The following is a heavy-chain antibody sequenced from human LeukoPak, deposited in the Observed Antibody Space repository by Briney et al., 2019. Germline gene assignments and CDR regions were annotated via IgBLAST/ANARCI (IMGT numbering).Heavy chain of an antibody. CDR2: INWDGGEI. D-gene: IGHD6-13*01. J-gene: IGHJ6*02. CDR3: AKESGTYSSSWWSDYGMDV. Sequence: GRSLRLSCAASGFTFDSYAMRWVRQAPGKGLEWVAGINWDGGEICYVDSVKGRFTISRDNAKNSLYLQMNSLRAEDTAVYYCAKESGTYSSSWWSDYGMDVWGQGTTVTVSS. V-gene: IGHV3-9*01. CDR1: GFTFDSYA.